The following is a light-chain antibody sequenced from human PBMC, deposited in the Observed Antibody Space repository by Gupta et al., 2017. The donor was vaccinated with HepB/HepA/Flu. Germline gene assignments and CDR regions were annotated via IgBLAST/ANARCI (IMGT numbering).Light chain of an antibody. J-gene: IGKJ2*02. V-gene: IGKV1-39*01. Sequence: DIQMTQSPSSLSASVGDRVTITCRASQSISSYLNWYQQKPGKAPKLLIYAASRWQSGVPSRFSGSGSGTDFTLTISSLQPEDFATYYCQQMNSTPCNFGQGTKLEIK. CDR2: AAS. CDR3: QQMNSTPCN. CDR1: QSISSY.